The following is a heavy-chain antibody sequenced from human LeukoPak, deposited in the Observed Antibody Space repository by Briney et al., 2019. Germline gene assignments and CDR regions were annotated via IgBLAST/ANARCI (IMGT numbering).Heavy chain of an antibody. CDR1: GFTVNSNY. Sequence: GGSLRLSCAASGFTVNSNYMSWVRQAPGKGLEWVSVIYSGGSTYYADSVKGRFTISRDNSKNTLYLQMNSLRPEDTALYYCVKQMVERPHYYYMDVWGKGTTVTVSS. CDR3: VKQMVERPHYYYMDV. CDR2: IYSGGST. V-gene: IGHV3-53*05. J-gene: IGHJ6*03. D-gene: IGHD2-8*01.